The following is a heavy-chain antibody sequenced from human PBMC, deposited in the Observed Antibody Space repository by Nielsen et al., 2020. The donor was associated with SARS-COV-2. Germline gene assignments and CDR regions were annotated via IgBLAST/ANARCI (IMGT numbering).Heavy chain of an antibody. CDR2: INTNTGDP. D-gene: IGHD3-10*01. Sequence: SVNVSCNASGYTFSHYVLNWVRQAPGQGLEWMGWINTNTGDPMYAQDFTGRFVFSLDSSVSTAYLHISGLKPEDTAVYYCARGGIALVRGTPERFDPWGQGTLVTVSS. J-gene: IGHJ5*02. CDR1: GYTFSHYV. V-gene: IGHV7-4-1*02. CDR3: ARGGIALVRGTPERFDP.